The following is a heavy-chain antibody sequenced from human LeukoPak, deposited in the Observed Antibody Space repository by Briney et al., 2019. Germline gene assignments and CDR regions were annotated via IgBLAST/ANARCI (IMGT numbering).Heavy chain of an antibody. CDR3: ARVFKYYDILTGQGYFDY. CDR1: GFTFSNYA. Sequence: PGGSLRLSCAASGFTFSNYAMSWIRQAPGKGLEWVSYISSSGSTIYYADSVKGRFTISRDNAKNSLYLQMNSLRAEDTAVYYCARVFKYYDILTGQGYFDYWGQGTLVTVSS. J-gene: IGHJ4*02. D-gene: IGHD3-9*01. V-gene: IGHV3-11*01. CDR2: ISSSGSTI.